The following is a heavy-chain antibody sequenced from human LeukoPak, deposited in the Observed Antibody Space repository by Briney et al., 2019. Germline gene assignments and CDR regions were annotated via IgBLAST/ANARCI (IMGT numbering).Heavy chain of an antibody. J-gene: IGHJ4*02. V-gene: IGHV1-24*01. CDR3: ARDRGARFLEWLLSY. Sequence: ASVKVSCKVSGYTLTELSMHWVRQAPGKGLEWMGGFDPEDGETIYAQKFQGRVTMTRDTSTSTVYMELSSLRSEDTAVYYCARDRGARFLEWLLSYWGQGTLVTVSS. CDR2: FDPEDGET. D-gene: IGHD3-3*01. CDR1: GYTLTELS.